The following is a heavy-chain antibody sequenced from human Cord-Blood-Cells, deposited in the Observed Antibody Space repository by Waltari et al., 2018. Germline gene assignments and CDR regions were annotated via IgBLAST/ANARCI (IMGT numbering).Heavy chain of an antibody. J-gene: IGHJ3*02. CDR3: ARAKSIAARQRYAFDI. V-gene: IGHV4-4*07. D-gene: IGHD6-6*01. CDR1: GGSISSYY. Sequence: QVQLQESGPGLVKPSETLSLTCTVSGGSISSYYWSWIRPPAGKGLEWIGRIYTSGSTNYNPSLKSRVTMSVDTSKNQFSLKLSSVTAADTAVYYCARAKSIAARQRYAFDIWGQGTMVTVSS. CDR2: IYTSGST.